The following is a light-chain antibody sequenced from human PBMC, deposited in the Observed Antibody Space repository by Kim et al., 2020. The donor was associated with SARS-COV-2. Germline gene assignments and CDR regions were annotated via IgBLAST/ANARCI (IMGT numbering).Light chain of an antibody. V-gene: IGKV1-5*03. Sequence: DIQTTQSPSTLSASVGDRVTITCRASQSISSWVAWYQQKPGKAPNLLIYKASSLESGVPSRFSGSGSGTEFTLTIASLQPDDFATYYCQQYNSYSKTFGQGTKVDIK. CDR1: QSISSW. CDR2: KAS. CDR3: QQYNSYSKT. J-gene: IGKJ1*01.